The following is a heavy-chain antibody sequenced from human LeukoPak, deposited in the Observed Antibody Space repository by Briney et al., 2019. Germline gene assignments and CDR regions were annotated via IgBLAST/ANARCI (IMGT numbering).Heavy chain of an antibody. CDR3: ARDRGILGADR. CDR1: GGSIRSYY. D-gene: IGHD3-16*01. V-gene: IGHV4-59*01. Sequence: SETLSLTCTVSGGSIRSYYWSWIRQPPGKGLEFIGYIYYTGRSTYNPSLKSRVAISVDTSKNQFSLNLNSVTAADTAVYFCARDRGILGADRWGQGILVTVSS. CDR2: IYYTGRS. J-gene: IGHJ5*02.